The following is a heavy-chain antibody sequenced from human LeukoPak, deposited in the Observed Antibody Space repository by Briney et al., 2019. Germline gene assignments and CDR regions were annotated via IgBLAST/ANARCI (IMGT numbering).Heavy chain of an antibody. D-gene: IGHD5-18*01. CDR2: IYYSGST. Sequence: PSETLSPTCTVSGGSISSHYWSWIRQPPGKGLEWIGYIYYSGSTNYNPSLKSRVTISVDTSKNQFSLKLSSVTAADTAVYYCARGDSQYGKTQLWLRGNYYYYMDVWGKGTTVTVSS. J-gene: IGHJ6*03. CDR1: GGSISSHY. V-gene: IGHV4-59*11. CDR3: ARGDSQYGKTQLWLRGNYYYYMDV.